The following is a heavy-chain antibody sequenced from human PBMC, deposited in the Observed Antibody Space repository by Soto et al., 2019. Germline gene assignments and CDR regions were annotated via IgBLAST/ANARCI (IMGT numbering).Heavy chain of an antibody. D-gene: IGHD2-15*01. J-gene: IGHJ6*02. CDR3: ARAGCDGGSCYTLVGLRYGMDV. V-gene: IGHV3-30-3*01. CDR1: GFTFSSYA. Sequence: QVQLVESGGGVVQPGRSLRLSCVASGFTFSSYAMHWVRQAPGKGLEWVAVISYEGNNKYYADSVKGRFTISRDNSKNTLYLQMNSLRIEDTVVYYCARAGCDGGSCYTLVGLRYGMDVWGQGTTVTVSS. CDR2: ISYEGNNK.